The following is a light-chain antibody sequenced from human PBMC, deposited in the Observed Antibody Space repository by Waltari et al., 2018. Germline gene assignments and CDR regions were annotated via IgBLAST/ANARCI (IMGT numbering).Light chain of an antibody. CDR3: QQYNSWPT. CDR2: SAS. V-gene: IGKV3-15*01. J-gene: IGKJ1*01. Sequence: IEMTQSPGTLSASAGERVTLSRRASESVNTNLAWYQQRPGQAPRLLIYSASTRATGVPDRFRGVGSGTDFTLTISNLQSEDFATFYCQQYNSWPTFGQGTKVEIK. CDR1: ESVNTN.